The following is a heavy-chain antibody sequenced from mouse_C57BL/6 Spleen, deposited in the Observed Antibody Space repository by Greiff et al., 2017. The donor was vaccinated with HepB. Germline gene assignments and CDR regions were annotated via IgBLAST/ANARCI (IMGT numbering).Heavy chain of an antibody. J-gene: IGHJ2*01. Sequence: VQLQQSGAELVRPGASVKLSCTASGFNIKDDYMHWVKQRPEQGLEWIGWIDPENGDTEYASKFQGKATITADTSSNTAYLQLSSLTSEDTAVYYCTQTGTRDFDYWGQGTTLTVSS. D-gene: IGHD3-3*01. V-gene: IGHV14-4*01. CDR2: IDPENGDT. CDR3: TQTGTRDFDY. CDR1: GFNIKDDY.